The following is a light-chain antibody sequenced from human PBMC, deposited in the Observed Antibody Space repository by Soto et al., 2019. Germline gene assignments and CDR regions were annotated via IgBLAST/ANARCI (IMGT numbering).Light chain of an antibody. CDR3: CSYAGEDTVV. J-gene: IGLJ1*01. CDR2: DVI. V-gene: IGLV2-11*01. Sequence: QSALIQPRSVSGSPGQSVTISCTGTSSDVGVYKYVSWYRQHPGKAPKLMIYDVITRPSGVPDRVSGSKSGNAAALTISGLQSEDEADYYCCSYAGEDTVVFGSGTKLTVL. CDR1: SSDVGVYKY.